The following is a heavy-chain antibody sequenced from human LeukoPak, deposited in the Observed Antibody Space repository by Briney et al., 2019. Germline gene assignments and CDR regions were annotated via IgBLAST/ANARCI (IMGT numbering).Heavy chain of an antibody. D-gene: IGHD6-13*01. J-gene: IGHJ4*02. CDR1: GGSISSSSYY. V-gene: IGHV4-39*07. Sequence: SETLSLTCTVSGGSISSSSYYWGWIRQPPGKGLEWIGSIYYGESTSYNPSLKSRVTISVDTSKNQFSLKLSSVTAADTAVYYCARFGGYSLPGFDYWGQGTLVTVSS. CDR2: IYYGEST. CDR3: ARFGGYSLPGFDY.